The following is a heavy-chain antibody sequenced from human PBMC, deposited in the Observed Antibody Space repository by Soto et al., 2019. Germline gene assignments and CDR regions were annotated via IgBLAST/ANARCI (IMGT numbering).Heavy chain of an antibody. D-gene: IGHD2-21*01. CDR3: ARALYRGANSSYWEI. J-gene: IGHJ4*01. V-gene: IGHV3-11*01. CDR2: ITSSGSVV. Sequence: GGTLRLSCEASGFTFSDYYMSWIRQAPGQGLEWVSHITSSGSVVYYTDSVKGRFTISRDNAKNSLFLQLSSLGAEDTAVYFCARALYRGANSSYWEIWAQGALVTVSS. CDR1: GFTFSDYY.